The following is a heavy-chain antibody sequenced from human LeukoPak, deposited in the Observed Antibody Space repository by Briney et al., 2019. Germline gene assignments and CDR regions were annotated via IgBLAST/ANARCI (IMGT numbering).Heavy chain of an antibody. D-gene: IGHD1-26*01. J-gene: IGHJ5*01. Sequence: SETLSLTCTVSGGSISSYYWSWIRQPPGKGLEWIGSIYYSGSTYYNPSLKSRVTISVDTSKNQFSLKLSSVTAADTAVYYCARVRSTSWFDSWGQGTLVTVSS. CDR1: GGSISSYY. CDR2: IYYSGST. V-gene: IGHV4-59*12. CDR3: ARVRSTSWFDS.